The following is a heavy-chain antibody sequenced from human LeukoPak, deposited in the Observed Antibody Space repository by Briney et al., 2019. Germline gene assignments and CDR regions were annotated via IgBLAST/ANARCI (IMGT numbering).Heavy chain of an antibody. CDR2: ISSSGNYI. J-gene: IGHJ4*02. CDR1: RFTFSSYS. Sequence: KPGGSLRLSCAASRFTFSSYSMNWVRQAPGKGLEWVSSISSSGNYIYYADSVKGRFTISRDNAKNSLYLQMNSLRAEDTAVYYCARDSIQQQLVLEDRGYPYYFEHWGQGTLVTVSS. D-gene: IGHD6-13*01. CDR3: ARDSIQQQLVLEDRGYPYYFEH. V-gene: IGHV3-21*01.